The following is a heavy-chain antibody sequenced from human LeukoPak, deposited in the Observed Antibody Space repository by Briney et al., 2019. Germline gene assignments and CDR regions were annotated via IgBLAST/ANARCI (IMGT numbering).Heavy chain of an antibody. CDR3: ARVSDWNDFDY. CDR1: GGSISSYY. J-gene: IGHJ4*02. Sequence: SETLSFTCTVSGGSISSYYWSWIRQPPGKTLEWSVNIYSSGSTNYNPSLKSRVTISVDTSNNPFSLQLSSLTAADTAVYYCARVSDWNDFDYWGQGTLVTVSS. CDR2: IYSSGST. D-gene: IGHD1-1*01. V-gene: IGHV4-59*01.